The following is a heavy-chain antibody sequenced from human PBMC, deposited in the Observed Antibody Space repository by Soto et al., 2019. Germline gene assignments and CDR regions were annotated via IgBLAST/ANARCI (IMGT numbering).Heavy chain of an antibody. V-gene: IGHV3-23*01. Sequence: EVQLLESGGGLVQPGGSLRLSCAASGFTFTNCGMGWVRQAPGKGLEWVSTLSASGGSTYYADSVRGRFTISRDNSKNTLYLQMNSLRAEDTAVYYCAKARDDSIDYYRIGYYFDYWGQGTLVTVSS. CDR1: GFTFTNCG. D-gene: IGHD3-22*01. CDR2: LSASGGST. CDR3: AKARDDSIDYYRIGYYFDY. J-gene: IGHJ4*02.